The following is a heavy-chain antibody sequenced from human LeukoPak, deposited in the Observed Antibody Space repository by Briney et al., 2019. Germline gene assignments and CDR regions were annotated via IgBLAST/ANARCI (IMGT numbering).Heavy chain of an antibody. V-gene: IGHV4-39*01. D-gene: IGHD3-10*01. CDR3: ARGIYYYFSGSAFDY. CDR1: GGSISSNNYY. CDR2: VFYSGST. Sequence: SETLSLTCTDSGGSISSNNYYWGWIRQPPGKGLEWIGNVFYSGSTYYNSSLKSRVTIAVDTSKNQFSLKLHSVTAADTAVYYCARGIYYYFSGSAFDYWGQGTLFTVSS. J-gene: IGHJ4*02.